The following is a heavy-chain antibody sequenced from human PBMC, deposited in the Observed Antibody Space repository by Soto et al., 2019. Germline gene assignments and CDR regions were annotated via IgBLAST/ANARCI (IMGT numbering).Heavy chain of an antibody. V-gene: IGHV1-69*06. J-gene: IGHJ3*02. CDR2: IIPYFHTA. Sequence: QVQLVQSGAEVKKPGSSVKVSCKASAVSFSSNALTWVRQAPEQGLEWMGGIIPYFHTANYAQKFQGRVTITADKSTSTAYMELTSLRSEDTAVYYCARLKGPYGGTSRGVFDIWGQGTMVTVSS. CDR1: AVSFSSNA. CDR3: ARLKGPYGGTSRGVFDI. D-gene: IGHD4-17*01.